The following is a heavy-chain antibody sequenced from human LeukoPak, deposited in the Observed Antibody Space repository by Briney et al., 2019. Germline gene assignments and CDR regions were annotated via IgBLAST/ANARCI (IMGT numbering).Heavy chain of an antibody. V-gene: IGHV1-69*13. Sequence: ASVKVSCKASGGTVSSHAISWVRQAPGQGLEWMGGIIPIFGTANYAQKFQGRVTITADESTSTAYMELSSLRSEDTAVYYCASLYCSSTSCYDGGLYYYYGMDVWGQGTTVTVSS. J-gene: IGHJ6*02. CDR1: GGTVSSHA. D-gene: IGHD2-2*01. CDR3: ASLYCSSTSCYDGGLYYYYGMDV. CDR2: IIPIFGTA.